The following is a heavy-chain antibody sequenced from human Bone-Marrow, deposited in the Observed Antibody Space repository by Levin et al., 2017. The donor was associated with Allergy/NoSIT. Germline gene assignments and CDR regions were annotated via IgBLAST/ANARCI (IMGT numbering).Heavy chain of an antibody. CDR3: ARDGARIAAAGSFDY. D-gene: IGHD6-13*01. J-gene: IGHJ4*02. Sequence: ASVKVSCKASGYTFTSYGISWVRQAPGQGLEWMGWISAYNGNTNYAQKLQGRVTMTTDTSTSTAYMELRSLRSDDTAVYYCARDGARIAAAGSFDYWGQGTLVTVSS. CDR2: ISAYNGNT. V-gene: IGHV1-18*01. CDR1: GYTFTSYG.